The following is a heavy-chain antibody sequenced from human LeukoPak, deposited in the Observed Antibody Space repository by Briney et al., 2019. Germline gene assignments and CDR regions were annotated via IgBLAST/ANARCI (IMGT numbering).Heavy chain of an antibody. CDR1: GFTFSSYE. V-gene: IGHV3-48*03. CDR2: ISSSGSTI. Sequence: AGGSLRLSCAASGFTFSSYEMNWVRQAPGKGLEWVSYISSSGSTIYYADSVKGRFTISRDNAKDSLYLQMNSLRAEDTAVYYCEAGSLAPVDWFDPWGQGTLVTVSS. CDR3: EAGSLAPVDWFDP. J-gene: IGHJ5*02. D-gene: IGHD4-23*01.